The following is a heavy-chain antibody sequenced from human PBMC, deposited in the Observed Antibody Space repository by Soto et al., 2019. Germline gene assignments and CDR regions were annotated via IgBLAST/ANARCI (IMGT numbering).Heavy chain of an antibody. CDR2: ISYDGSNK. CDR3: AKDAPYYYDSSGYYGPFDY. D-gene: IGHD3-22*01. J-gene: IGHJ4*02. CDR1: GFTFSSYG. V-gene: IGHV3-30*18. Sequence: QVQLVESGRGVVQPGRSLRLSCAASGFTFSSYGIHWVRQAPGKGLEWVALISYDGSNKYYADSVKGRFTISRDNSKNTLYLQMNSLRAEDTAMYYCAKDAPYYYDSSGYYGPFDYWGQGTLVTVSS.